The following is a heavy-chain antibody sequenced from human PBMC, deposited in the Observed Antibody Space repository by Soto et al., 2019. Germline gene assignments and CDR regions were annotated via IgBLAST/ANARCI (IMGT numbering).Heavy chain of an antibody. CDR1: GFTFGDYA. CDR2: ISSKRYGGTA. V-gene: IGHV3-49*03. Sequence: EVQLVESGGGLVQPGRSLGLSCTASGFTFGDYAMTWFRQAPGKGLEWVGFISSKRYGGTAEYDTSVKGRFTISRDDSKSIAYLQMNSLKTEDTAVYFCSRLPPSKYRDSPFDPWGQGTLVIVSS. J-gene: IGHJ5*02. CDR3: SRLPPSKYRDSPFDP. D-gene: IGHD5-12*01.